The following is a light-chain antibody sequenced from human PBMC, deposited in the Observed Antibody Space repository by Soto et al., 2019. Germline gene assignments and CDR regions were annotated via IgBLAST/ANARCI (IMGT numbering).Light chain of an antibody. J-gene: IGLJ1*01. CDR1: GSDIGGYNF. Sequence: QSALTQPPSASGSPGQSVTISCTGTGSDIGGYNFVSWYQQHPGKVPKLIIYEVNKRPSGVPDRFSGYKSGNTASLTVSGLQADDEADYSCSSYAGTNNRYVFGTGTKLTVL. V-gene: IGLV2-8*01. CDR3: SSYAGTNNRYV. CDR2: EVN.